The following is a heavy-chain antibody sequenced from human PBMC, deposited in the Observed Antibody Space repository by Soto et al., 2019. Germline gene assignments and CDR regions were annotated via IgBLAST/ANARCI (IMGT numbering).Heavy chain of an antibody. Sequence: SETLSLTCTVSGGSISSGGYYWSWIRQHPGKGLEWIGYIYYSGSTYYNPSLKSRVTISVDTSRNQFSLKLSSVTAADTAVYYCAREAYYYDSSGYLDYWGQGTLVTVSS. CDR1: GGSISSGGYY. J-gene: IGHJ4*02. CDR3: AREAYYYDSSGYLDY. CDR2: IYYSGST. V-gene: IGHV4-31*03. D-gene: IGHD3-22*01.